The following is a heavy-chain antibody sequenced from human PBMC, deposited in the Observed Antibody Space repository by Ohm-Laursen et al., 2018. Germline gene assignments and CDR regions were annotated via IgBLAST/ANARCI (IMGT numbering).Heavy chain of an antibody. CDR3: ARDPPYSGSYRAYFQH. CDR1: GFTFSTYT. D-gene: IGHD1-26*01. Sequence: SLRLSCTASGFTFSTYTLNWVRQAPGKGLVWVSRINSDGSSTSYADSVKGRFTISRDNAKNTLYLQMNSLRAEDTAVYYCARDPPYSGSYRAYFQHWGQGTLVTVSS. V-gene: IGHV3-74*01. J-gene: IGHJ1*01. CDR2: INSDGSST.